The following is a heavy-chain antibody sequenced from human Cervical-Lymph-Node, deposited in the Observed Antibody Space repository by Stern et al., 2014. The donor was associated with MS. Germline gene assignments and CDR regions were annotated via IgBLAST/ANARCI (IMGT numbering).Heavy chain of an antibody. D-gene: IGHD4-23*01. J-gene: IGHJ1*01. CDR1: GFTFSSSG. CDR3: AREGGNTAEYFQH. V-gene: IGHV3-33*01. Sequence: VQLEESGGGVVQPGRSLRLSCAASGFTFSSSGVHWVRQAPGKGLDWLAGIWYEGSNRYYADSVKGRFTISRDSSKNTLYLQMNSLRAEDTAVYYCAREGGNTAEYFQHWGQGTLVPVSS. CDR2: IWYEGSNR.